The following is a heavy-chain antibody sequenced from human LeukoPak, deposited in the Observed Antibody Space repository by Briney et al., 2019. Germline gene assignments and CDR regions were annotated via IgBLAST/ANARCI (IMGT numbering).Heavy chain of an antibody. D-gene: IGHD3-22*01. CDR3: ARHYYDSSGYYYRLVFDY. CDR1: GGSISSGSYY. CDR2: ISTSGST. Sequence: SETLSLTCTVSGGSISSGSYYWSWIRQPAGKGLECIVRISTSGSTNYNPSGKSRFTISVDTSKNQFSLKLSSLTAADTAVYYCARHYYDSSGYYYRLVFDYWGQGTLVTVSS. J-gene: IGHJ4*02. V-gene: IGHV4-61*02.